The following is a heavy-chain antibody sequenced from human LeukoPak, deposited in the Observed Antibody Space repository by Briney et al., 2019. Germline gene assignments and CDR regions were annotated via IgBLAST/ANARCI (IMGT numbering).Heavy chain of an antibody. Sequence: SETLSLTCAVYGGSSSGYYWSWIRQPPGKGLEWIGEINHSGSTNYNPSLKSRVTISVDTSKNQFSLRLSSVTAADTAVYYCARLQGGGSYRSFDYWGQGTLVTVSS. CDR1: GGSSSGYY. D-gene: IGHD3-16*02. J-gene: IGHJ4*02. CDR2: INHSGST. CDR3: ARLQGGGSYRSFDY. V-gene: IGHV4-34*01.